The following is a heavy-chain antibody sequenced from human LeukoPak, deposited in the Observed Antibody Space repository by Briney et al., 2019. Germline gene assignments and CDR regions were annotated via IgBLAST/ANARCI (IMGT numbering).Heavy chain of an antibody. CDR3: ARVDRAGYYYYGMDV. CDR1: GFTFSSYG. J-gene: IGHJ6*02. D-gene: IGHD3-9*01. V-gene: IGHV3-33*01. CDR2: IWYDGSNE. Sequence: GGSLRLSCAASGFTFSSYGMHWVRQAPGKGLGWVAVIWYDGSNEYYADSVKGRFTISRDNSKNTLYLQMNSLRAEDTAVYYCARVDRAGYYYYGMDVWGQGTTVTVSS.